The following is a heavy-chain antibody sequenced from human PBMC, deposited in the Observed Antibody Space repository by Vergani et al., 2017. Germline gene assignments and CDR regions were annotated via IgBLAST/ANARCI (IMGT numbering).Heavy chain of an antibody. J-gene: IGHJ4*02. CDR1: GGSFSGYY. V-gene: IGHV4-34*01. Sequence: QVQLQQWGAGLLKPSETLSLTCAVYGGSFSGYYWSWIRQPPGKGLEWIGEINHSGSTNYNPSLKSRVTISVDTAKNQFSLKLSSVTAADTAVYYCARGPXYGSGSYLRLARYYFDYWGQGTLVTVSS. D-gene: IGHD3-10*01. CDR2: INHSGST. CDR3: ARGPXYGSGSYLRLARYYFDY.